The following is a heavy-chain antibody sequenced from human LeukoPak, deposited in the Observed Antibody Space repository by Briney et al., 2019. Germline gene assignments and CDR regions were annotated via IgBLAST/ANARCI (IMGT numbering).Heavy chain of an antibody. D-gene: IGHD4-17*01. Sequence: SETLSLTCTVSGGSISSSGYSWGWIRQPPGKGLEWIGSIYYSGSTYYNPSLKSRVTISVDRSKNQFSLKLSSVTAADTAVYYCARDGDYGGYFDYWGQGTLVTVSS. V-gene: IGHV4-39*07. J-gene: IGHJ4*02. CDR3: ARDGDYGGYFDY. CDR1: GGSISSSGYS. CDR2: IYYSGST.